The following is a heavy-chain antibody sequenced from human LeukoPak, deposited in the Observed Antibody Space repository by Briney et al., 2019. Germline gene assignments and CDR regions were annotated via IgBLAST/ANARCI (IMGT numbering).Heavy chain of an antibody. Sequence: ASVKVSCKASGYTFSSYFMHWVRQAPGQGLEWMGAINPSGSRASYAQKVQGRVTMTRDTATSTVYMELSSLRSDDTAVYYCARVVGPQGAFDIWGQGTMVTVSS. J-gene: IGHJ3*02. CDR1: GYTFSSYF. D-gene: IGHD1-26*01. CDR3: ARVVGPQGAFDI. CDR2: INPSGSRA. V-gene: IGHV1-46*01.